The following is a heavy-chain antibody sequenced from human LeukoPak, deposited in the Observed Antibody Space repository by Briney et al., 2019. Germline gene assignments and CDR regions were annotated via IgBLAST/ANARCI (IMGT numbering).Heavy chain of an antibody. CDR1: GFTFSSYW. CDR2: IKQDGSEK. Sequence: GGSLRLSCAASGFTFSSYWMSWVRQAPGKGLEWVANIKQDGSEKYYVDSVKGRFTISRDNAKNSLYLQVNSLRAEDTAVYYCARSLLQYYYYGMDVWGQGTTVIVSS. CDR3: ARSLLQYYYYGMDV. D-gene: IGHD2/OR15-2a*01. V-gene: IGHV3-7*01. J-gene: IGHJ6*02.